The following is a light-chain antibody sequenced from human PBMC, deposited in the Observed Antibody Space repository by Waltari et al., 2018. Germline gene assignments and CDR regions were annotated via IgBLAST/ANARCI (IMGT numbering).Light chain of an antibody. Sequence: QSVLTQPPSASGTPGQSVTISCSGSPSNLGTHYVSWYQQLPGTAPKLLIYLTHQRPSGVPDRFSASKSGTSASLAISGLRFEDEGDYYCATRDEGPTVVFGGGTKVTVL. CDR3: ATRDEGPTVV. V-gene: IGLV1-47*01. CDR2: LTH. CDR1: PSNLGTHY. J-gene: IGLJ2*01.